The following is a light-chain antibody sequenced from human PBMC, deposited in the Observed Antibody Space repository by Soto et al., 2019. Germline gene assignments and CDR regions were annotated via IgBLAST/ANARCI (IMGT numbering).Light chain of an antibody. V-gene: IGKV1-39*01. CDR1: QRITNY. J-gene: IGKJ1*01. Sequence: DIQMTQSPSSLSASVGDRVTITCRASQRITNYLNWYQQRPGKAPKLLIYAASNLESGVPSRFSGGGSGTDFTLTISSLQPEDFAPYYCQQTYDTPRAFGQGTKVEI. CDR3: QQTYDTPRA. CDR2: AAS.